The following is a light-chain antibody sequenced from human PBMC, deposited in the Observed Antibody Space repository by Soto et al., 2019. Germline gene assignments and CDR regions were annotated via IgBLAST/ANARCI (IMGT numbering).Light chain of an antibody. CDR1: QDIAAY. CDR2: AAS. Sequence: DIQVTQSPSSVSASVGDRATMTCWASQDIAAYLAWYQHKPGRAPELLIHAASSLQSGVPSRFSGSGSGTDFTLTINSLQPEDFATYYCQQAYSFPITFGQGTRLEIK. CDR3: QQAYSFPIT. J-gene: IGKJ5*01. V-gene: IGKV1D-12*01.